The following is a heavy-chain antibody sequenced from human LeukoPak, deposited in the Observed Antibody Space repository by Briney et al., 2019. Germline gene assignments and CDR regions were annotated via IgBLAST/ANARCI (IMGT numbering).Heavy chain of an antibody. CDR3: ARGFCSDGSCYSLHYYYGMDV. CDR1: GGSISSGDYY. J-gene: IGHJ6*04. D-gene: IGHD2-15*01. CDR2: IYYSGST. Sequence: SQTLSLTCTVSGGSISSGDYYWSWIRQPPGKGLEWIGYIYYSGSTYYNPSLKSRVTISVDTSKNQFSLKLSSVTAADTAVYYCARGFCSDGSCYSLHYYYGMDVWGKGTTVTVSS. V-gene: IGHV4-30-4*01.